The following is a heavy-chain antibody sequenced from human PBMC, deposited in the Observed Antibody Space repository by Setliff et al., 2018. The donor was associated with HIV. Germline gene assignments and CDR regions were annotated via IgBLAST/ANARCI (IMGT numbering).Heavy chain of an antibody. CDR1: GYTFTGYY. J-gene: IGHJ4*02. CDR2: ISAYNGNT. D-gene: IGHD1-26*01. CDR3: ATDCAVVGGTGSLDS. Sequence: ASVKVSCKASGYTFTGYYMHWVRQAPGQGLEWMGWISAYNGNTNYAQKLQGRVTMTTDTSTSTAYMELRSLRSDDTAVYYCATDCAVVGGTGSLDSWGQGTLVTVSS. V-gene: IGHV1-18*04.